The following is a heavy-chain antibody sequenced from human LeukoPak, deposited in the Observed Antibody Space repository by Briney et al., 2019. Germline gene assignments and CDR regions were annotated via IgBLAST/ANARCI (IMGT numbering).Heavy chain of an antibody. Sequence: PGGSLRLSCAASGFTFSSYAMRWVRQAPGKGLEWVSAISGSGGSTYYADSVKGRFTISRDNSKNTLYLQMNSLRAEDTAVYYCAKDPTTTTFWELLHQSYFDYWGQGTLVTVSS. CDR2: ISGSGGST. CDR1: GFTFSSYA. CDR3: AKDPTTTTFWELLHQSYFDY. D-gene: IGHD1-26*01. J-gene: IGHJ4*02. V-gene: IGHV3-23*01.